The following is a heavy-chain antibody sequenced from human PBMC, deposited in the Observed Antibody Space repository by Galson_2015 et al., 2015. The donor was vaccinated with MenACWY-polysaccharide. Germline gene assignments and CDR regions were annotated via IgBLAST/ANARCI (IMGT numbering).Heavy chain of an antibody. CDR3: AREAAVANCYSFYTDV. Sequence: SVKVSCKASGYSLNSYSMRWVRQAPGQRPGWMGRIIPFNGIAKYPQKFQGRVAITTDTSASTVYMELSSLKSEDTAVYYCAREAAVANCYSFYTDVSGTGTT. CDR2: IIPFNGIA. V-gene: IGHV1-3*01. CDR1: GYSLNSYS. J-gene: IGHJ6*03.